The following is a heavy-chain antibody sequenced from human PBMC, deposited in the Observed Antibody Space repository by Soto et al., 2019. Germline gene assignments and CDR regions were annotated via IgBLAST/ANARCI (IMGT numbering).Heavy chain of an antibody. J-gene: IGHJ4*02. CDR3: ARGIPVTGTRVPCIEY. Sequence: ASVKVSCKASGYTFTGYYMHWVRQAPGQGLEWMGWINPNSGGTNYAQKFQGWVTMTRDTSISTAYMELSRLRSDDTAVYYCARGIPVTGTRVPCIEYWGQGTLVTVSS. CDR2: INPNSGGT. V-gene: IGHV1-2*04. D-gene: IGHD1-7*01. CDR1: GYTFTGYY.